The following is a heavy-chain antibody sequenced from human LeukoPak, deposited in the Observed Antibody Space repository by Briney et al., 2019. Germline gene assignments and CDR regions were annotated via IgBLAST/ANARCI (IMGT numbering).Heavy chain of an antibody. CDR1: GGSISIYY. V-gene: IGHV4-59*04. CDR3: ARYSSTWPYWYFDL. CDR2: ISHSGST. Sequence: SETLSLTCTVSGGSISIYYWSWIRQPPGKGLEWIGYISHSGSTYYNPSLKSRVTISVDRSKNQFSLKLTSVTAADTAVYYCARYSSTWPYWYFDLWGRGTLVTVSS. D-gene: IGHD6-13*01. J-gene: IGHJ2*01.